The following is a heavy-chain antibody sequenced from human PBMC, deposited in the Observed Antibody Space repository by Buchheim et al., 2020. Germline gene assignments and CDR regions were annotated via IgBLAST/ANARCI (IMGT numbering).Heavy chain of an antibody. V-gene: IGHV4-59*01. CDR1: GGSISSYY. CDR2: IYYSGST. Sequence: QVQLQESGPGLVKPSETLSLTCTVSGGSISSYYWSWIRQPPGKGLEWIGYIYYSGSTNYNPSLKGRVTISVDTSKNQFSLKLSSVTAADTAVYYCARSPRFLEWLLYDYYYYYGMDVWGQGTT. D-gene: IGHD3-3*01. J-gene: IGHJ6*02. CDR3: ARSPRFLEWLLYDYYYYYGMDV.